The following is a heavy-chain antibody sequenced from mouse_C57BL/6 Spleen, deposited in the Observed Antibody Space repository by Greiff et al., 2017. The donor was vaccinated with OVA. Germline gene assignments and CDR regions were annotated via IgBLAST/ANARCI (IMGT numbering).Heavy chain of an antibody. CDR1: GYAFTNYL. Sequence: QVQLQQSGAELVRPGTSVKVSCKASGYAFTNYLIEWVKQRPGQGLEWIGVINPGSGGTNSNEKFKGKATLTAYKSSSTAYMQLSSLTSEDSAVYFCARDYGSSRFAYWGQGTLVTVSA. J-gene: IGHJ3*01. CDR2: INPGSGGT. V-gene: IGHV1-54*01. CDR3: ARDYGSSRFAY. D-gene: IGHD1-1*01.